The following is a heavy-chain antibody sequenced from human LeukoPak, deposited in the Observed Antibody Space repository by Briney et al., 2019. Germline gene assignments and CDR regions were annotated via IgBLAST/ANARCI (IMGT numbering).Heavy chain of an antibody. V-gene: IGHV3-30*18. D-gene: IGHD3-3*01. Sequence: GGTLRLSCAASGFTFSSYGMHWVRQAPGKGLEWVAVISYDGSNKYYADSVKGRFTISRDNSKNTLYLQMNSLRAEDTAVYYCAKDPAYYDFWSGYSNYFDYWGQGTLVTVSS. CDR1: GFTFSSYG. CDR3: AKDPAYYDFWSGYSNYFDY. J-gene: IGHJ4*02. CDR2: ISYDGSNK.